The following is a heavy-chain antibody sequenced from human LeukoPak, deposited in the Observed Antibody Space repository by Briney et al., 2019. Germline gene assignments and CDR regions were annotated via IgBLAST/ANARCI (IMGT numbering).Heavy chain of an antibody. J-gene: IGHJ4*02. V-gene: IGHV3-7*01. CDR2: IKQDGSEK. Sequence: PGGSLRLSCAASGFTFSRYWMSWVRQAPGKGLEWVANIKQDGSEKYYVDSVKGRFTISRDNAKNSLYLQLNSLRAEDTAVYYCATNSFGFDGVADWGQGTLVTVSS. D-gene: IGHD5-18*01. CDR3: ATNSFGFDGVAD. CDR1: GFTFSRYW.